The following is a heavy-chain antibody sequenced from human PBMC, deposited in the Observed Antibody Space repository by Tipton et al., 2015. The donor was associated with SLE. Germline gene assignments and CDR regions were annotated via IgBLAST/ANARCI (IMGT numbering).Heavy chain of an antibody. CDR2: INHSGST. V-gene: IGHV4-34*01. Sequence: TLSLTCAVYGGSFSGYYWSWIRQPPGKGLEWIGEINHSGSTNYNPSLKSRVTISVDTSKNQFSLKLSSVTAADTAVYYCARVPLRVGAARDAFDIWGQGTMVTVSS. CDR3: ARVPLRVGAARDAFDI. J-gene: IGHJ3*02. D-gene: IGHD3-10*01. CDR1: GGSFSGYY.